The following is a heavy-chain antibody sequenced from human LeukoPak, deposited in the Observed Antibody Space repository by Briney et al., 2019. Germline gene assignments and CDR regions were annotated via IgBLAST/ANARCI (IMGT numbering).Heavy chain of an antibody. CDR2: INHSGST. CDR1: GGSFSGYY. CDR3: ARGRAGLRIAARPFDY. V-gene: IGHV4-34*01. Sequence: SETLSLTCAVYGGSFSGYYWSWIRQPPGKGLEWMGEINHSGSTNYNPSLKSRVTISVDTSKNQFSLKLSSVTAADTAVYYCARGRAGLRIAARPFDYWGQGTLVTVSS. J-gene: IGHJ4*02. D-gene: IGHD6-6*01.